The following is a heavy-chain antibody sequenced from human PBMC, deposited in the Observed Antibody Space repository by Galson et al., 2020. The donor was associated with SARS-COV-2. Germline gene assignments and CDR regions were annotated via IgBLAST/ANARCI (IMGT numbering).Heavy chain of an antibody. D-gene: IGHD1-26*01. CDR3: AKLTTSGSYGVDY. J-gene: IGHJ4*02. V-gene: IGHV3-9*01. CDR1: GFTFDDYA. Sequence: GGSLRLSCAASGFTFDDYAMHWVRQAPGKGLEWVSGISWNSGSIGYADSVKGRFTISRDNAKNSLYLQMNSLRAEDTALYYCAKLTTSGSYGVDYWGQGTLVTVSS. CDR2: ISWNSGSI.